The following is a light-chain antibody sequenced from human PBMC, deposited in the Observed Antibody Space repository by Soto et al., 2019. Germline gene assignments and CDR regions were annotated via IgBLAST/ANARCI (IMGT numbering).Light chain of an antibody. V-gene: IGLV2-14*01. CDR2: DVT. CDR1: SSDVGRYDY. CDR3: SSYRSNSTLV. J-gene: IGLJ2*01. Sequence: QSALTQPASVSGSPGQSITISCTGTSSDVGRYDYVSWYQQHPGKAPKLMIYDVTNRPSGVSNRFSGSKSGNTASLTISGLQAEDEADYYCSSYRSNSTLVFGGGTKVTVL.